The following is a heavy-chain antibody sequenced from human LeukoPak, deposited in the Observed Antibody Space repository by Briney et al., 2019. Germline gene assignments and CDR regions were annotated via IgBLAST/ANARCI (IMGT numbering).Heavy chain of an antibody. CDR3: ARDQEGFDY. CDR2: IYPRDGST. Sequence: GGSVKVSCKASGYTSTSNYIHWVRQAPGQGLEWMGMIYPRDGSTSYAQKFQGRVTVTRDTSTSTVHMELSGLRSEDTAVYYCARDQEGFDYWGQGTLVTVSS. CDR1: GYTSTSNY. V-gene: IGHV1-46*01. J-gene: IGHJ4*02.